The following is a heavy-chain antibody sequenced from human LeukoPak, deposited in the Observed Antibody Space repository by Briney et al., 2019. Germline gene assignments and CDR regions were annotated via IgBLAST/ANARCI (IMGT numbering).Heavy chain of an antibody. CDR2: ISSSGSTI. V-gene: IGHV3-11*01. CDR3: ASPITMIVVVTANPYDAFDI. CDR1: GFTFSDYY. Sequence: KPGGSLRLSCAASGFTFSDYYMSWIRQVPGKGLEWVSYISSSGSTIYYADSVKGRFTISRDNAKNSLYLQMNSLRAEDTAVYYCASPITMIVVVTANPYDAFDIWGQGTMVTVSS. J-gene: IGHJ3*02. D-gene: IGHD3-22*01.